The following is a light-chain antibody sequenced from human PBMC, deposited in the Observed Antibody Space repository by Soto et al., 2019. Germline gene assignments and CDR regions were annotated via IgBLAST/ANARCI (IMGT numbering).Light chain of an antibody. Sequence: EIVLTHSPGTRSLSPGDRATLSCRASQSVSSTFLAWYQHKPGRPXXLLLHGASRRATGIPDRFTGSVSGTDFTLTISRLETEDFAAYYCQQYGSSPIFSFGPGTKVDIK. V-gene: IGKV3-20*01. CDR3: QQYGSSPIFS. CDR2: GAS. J-gene: IGKJ3*01. CDR1: QSVSSTF.